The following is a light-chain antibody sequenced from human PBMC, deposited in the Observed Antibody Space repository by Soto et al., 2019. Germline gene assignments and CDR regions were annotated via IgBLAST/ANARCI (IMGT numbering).Light chain of an antibody. Sequence: EIVLTQSPGTLSLSPGEVATLSCRASQTVIIGFLAWYQQKPGQAPSLLIVGASSRATSSPDRFSGSGSWTAFTLPISSILPEDFAVYYYQQYGCSPYTFGQGTKVEIK. J-gene: IGKJ2*01. CDR2: GAS. V-gene: IGKV3-20*01. CDR3: QQYGCSPYT. CDR1: QTVIIGF.